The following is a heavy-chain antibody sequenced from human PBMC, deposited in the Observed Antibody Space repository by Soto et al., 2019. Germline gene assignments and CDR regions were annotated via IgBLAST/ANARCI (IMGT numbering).Heavy chain of an antibody. CDR2: ISGSGGST. J-gene: IGHJ4*02. CDR1: GFTFSSYA. V-gene: IGHV3-23*01. CDR3: AKDARKKHYDFWSRPMHYSSDY. Sequence: GGSLRLSCAASGFTFSSYAMSWVRQAPGKGLEWVSAISGSGGSTYYADSVKGRFTISRDNSKNTLYLQMNSLRAEDTAVYYCAKDARKKHYDFWSRPMHYSSDYPGQAPLLTLSS. D-gene: IGHD3-3*01.